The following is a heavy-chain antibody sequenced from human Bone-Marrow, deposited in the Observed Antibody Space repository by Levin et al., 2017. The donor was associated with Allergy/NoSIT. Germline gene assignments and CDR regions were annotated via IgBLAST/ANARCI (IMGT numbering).Heavy chain of an antibody. D-gene: IGHD5-12*01. CDR3: AKKDIVAPIRPMDY. CDR1: GFTFSRYG. V-gene: IGHV3-30*18. Sequence: GGSLRLSCAASGFTFSRYGMHWVRQAPGKGLEWVAVILYDGSNKYYADSVKGRFTISRDNSKNTLYLQMSSLRAEDTAFYYCAKKDIVAPIRPMDYWGQGTLVTVSS. J-gene: IGHJ4*02. CDR2: ILYDGSNK.